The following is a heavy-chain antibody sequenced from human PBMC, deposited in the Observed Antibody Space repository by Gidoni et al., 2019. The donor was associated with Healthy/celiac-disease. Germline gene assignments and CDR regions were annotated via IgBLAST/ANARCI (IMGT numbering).Heavy chain of an antibody. CDR3: AKVNYSDSICYGVQPDAFDI. CDR1: GFTFGRYD. V-gene: IGHV3-23*04. D-gene: IGHD3-22*01. CDR2: ISGSGGST. J-gene: IGHJ3*02. Sequence: EVQLVESGGGLVQPGGSLRLARAASGFTFGRYDMSWVRQAPGKGLEWVSAISGSGGSTSYADSLKCRFTISRDNSNNTLYLQMNSLRAEDTAVYYCAKVNYSDSICYGVQPDAFDIWGQGTMVTVSS.